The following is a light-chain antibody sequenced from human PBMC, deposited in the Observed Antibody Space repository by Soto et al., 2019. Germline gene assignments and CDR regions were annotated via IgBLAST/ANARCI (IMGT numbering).Light chain of an antibody. V-gene: IGKV1-39*01. CDR1: QSISTS. CDR2: GAS. Sequence: DIQMTQSPSSLSASVADRVTITCRTSQSISTSLNWYQQKAGEAPKLLIYGASTLQSGVPSRFSGSGSGTDFTLTISSLQPEDFATYYCQQANSFPIAFGQGTRLENK. CDR3: QQANSFPIA. J-gene: IGKJ5*01.